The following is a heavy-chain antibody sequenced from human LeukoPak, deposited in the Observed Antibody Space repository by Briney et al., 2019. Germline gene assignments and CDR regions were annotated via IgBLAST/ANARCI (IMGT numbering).Heavy chain of an antibody. J-gene: IGHJ4*02. D-gene: IGHD3-9*01. CDR3: AREIGDYYDILTGQLDY. CDR2: IIPILGIA. CDR1: GGTFSSST. V-gene: IGHV1-69*04. Sequence: SVNVSCKASGGTFSSSTITWVRQAPGQGLEWMGRIIPILGIANYAQKFQGRVTITADKSTSTAYMELSSLRSEDTAVYYCAREIGDYYDILTGQLDYWGQGTLVTVSS.